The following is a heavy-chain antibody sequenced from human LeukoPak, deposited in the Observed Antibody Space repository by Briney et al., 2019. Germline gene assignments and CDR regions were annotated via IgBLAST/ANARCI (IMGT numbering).Heavy chain of an antibody. J-gene: IGHJ5*02. Sequence: GGSLRLSCAASGFTFRDYSMNWVRQAPGKGLEWVSSFTPTSNYMYYADSVKGRFTISRDNARNSLSLQMSSLRAEDTAVYYCARDRDPDYDILSGPPFDPWGQGTLVTVSS. D-gene: IGHD3-9*01. CDR3: ARDRDPDYDILSGPPFDP. CDR1: GFTFRDYS. CDR2: FTPTSNYM. V-gene: IGHV3-21*01.